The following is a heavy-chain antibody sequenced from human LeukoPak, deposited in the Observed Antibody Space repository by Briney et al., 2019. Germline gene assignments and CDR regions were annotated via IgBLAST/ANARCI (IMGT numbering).Heavy chain of an antibody. CDR1: GFTFSSYA. CDR2: ISYDGSNK. D-gene: IGHD3-10*01. CDR3: VKVAKYYYGSETYYFFEH. Sequence: GGSLRLSCAASGFTFSSYAMHWVHQAPGKGLEWVAVISYDGSNKYYADSVKGRFTISRDNAKNSLDLQMNSLRVEDTGIYYCVKVAKYYYGSETYYFFEHWGQGTPVTASS. V-gene: IGHV3-30*04. J-gene: IGHJ4*02.